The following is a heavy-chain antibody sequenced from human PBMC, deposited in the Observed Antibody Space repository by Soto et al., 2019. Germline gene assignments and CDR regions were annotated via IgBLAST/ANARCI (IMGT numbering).Heavy chain of an antibody. D-gene: IGHD4-17*01. Sequence: PSETLSLTCTVSGGSSSSGDYYWSWIRQSPGMGLEWIGHIYTGGNTYTNPSLKSRVTVSVDTSKNQFSLKLNSVTAADTATYFCATWVDYGDFEGFDFWGQGTLVTVSS. V-gene: IGHV4-30-4*01. CDR1: GGSSSSGDYY. CDR2: IYTGGNT. CDR3: ATWVDYGDFEGFDF. J-gene: IGHJ4*02.